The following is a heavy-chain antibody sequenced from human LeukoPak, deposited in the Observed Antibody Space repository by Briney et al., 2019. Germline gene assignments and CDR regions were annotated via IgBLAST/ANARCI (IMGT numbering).Heavy chain of an antibody. CDR3: ARHRGSYSSSWPLTDSNWVDP. V-gene: IGHV5-51*01. Sequence: GESLKISCKSSGYSFTSYWIGWVRQMPGKGLEWMGIIYPGDSDTRYSPSFQGQVTISADKSISTAYLQWSSLKASDTAMYYCARHRGSYSSSWPLTDSNWVDPWGQGTLVTVSS. D-gene: IGHD6-13*01. J-gene: IGHJ5*02. CDR1: GYSFTSYW. CDR2: IYPGDSDT.